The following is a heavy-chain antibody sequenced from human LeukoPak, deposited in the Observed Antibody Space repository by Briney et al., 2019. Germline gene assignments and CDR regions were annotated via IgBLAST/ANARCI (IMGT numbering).Heavy chain of an antibody. CDR3: TRGKPETVFDS. CDR1: GGSISSFY. CDR2: IYTSGST. Sequence: SETLSLTCTVSGGSISSFYWSWIRQPAGKGLEWIGRIYTSGSTNYNPSLKSRVTMSVDTSKNQFSLKLSSVTAADTAVYYCTRGKPETVFDSWGRGTLITVSS. V-gene: IGHV4-4*07. J-gene: IGHJ4*01.